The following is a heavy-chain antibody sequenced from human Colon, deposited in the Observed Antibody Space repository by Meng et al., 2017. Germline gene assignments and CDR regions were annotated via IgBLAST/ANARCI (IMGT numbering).Heavy chain of an antibody. D-gene: IGHD3-16*01. CDR2: ARIDYANT. J-gene: IGHJ4*02. Sequence: QGQLQESGPGLVRPSEPLSRICAGSGASVRSPDHQWGWVRQPPGKGLEWIGYARIDYANTNYNPSLKSRVNVSLDTSKNQFSLNVRSVTAADTAVYYCARDYWGSLDFWGQGILVTVSS. CDR1: GASVRSPDHQ. CDR3: ARDYWGSLDF. V-gene: IGHV4-61*08.